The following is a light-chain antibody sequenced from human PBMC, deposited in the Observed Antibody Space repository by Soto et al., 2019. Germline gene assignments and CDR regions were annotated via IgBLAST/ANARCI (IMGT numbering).Light chain of an antibody. CDR2: EGS. CDR1: SSDVGSDNL. Sequence: QSALTQPASVSGSPGQSITISCTGTSSDVGSDNLVSWYQQHPGKAPKLMIYEGSKRPSGVSNRFSGSKSGNTASLTISGLQAEDEVDYYCCSYAGSSTAIFGGGTKLTVL. V-gene: IGLV2-23*01. J-gene: IGLJ2*01. CDR3: CSYAGSSTAI.